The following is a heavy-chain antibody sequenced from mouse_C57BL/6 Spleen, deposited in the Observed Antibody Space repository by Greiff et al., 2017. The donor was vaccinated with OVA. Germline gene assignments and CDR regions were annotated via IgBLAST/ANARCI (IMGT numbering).Heavy chain of an antibody. J-gene: IGHJ3*01. D-gene: IGHD2-2*01. CDR1: GFTFSSYA. Sequence: EVKLMESGEGLVKPGGSLKLSCAASGFTFSSYAMSWVRQTPEKRLEWVAYISSGGDYIYYADTVKGRFTISRDNARNTLYLQISSLKSEDTAMYDSTGEGGNDGPWIAYWGQGTLVTVSA. CDR2: ISSGGDYI. CDR3: TGEGGNDGPWIAY. V-gene: IGHV5-9-1*02.